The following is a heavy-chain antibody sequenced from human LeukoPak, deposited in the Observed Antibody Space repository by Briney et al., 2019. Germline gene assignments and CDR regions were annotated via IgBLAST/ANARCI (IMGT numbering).Heavy chain of an antibody. J-gene: IGHJ4*02. V-gene: IGHV3-48*03. CDR1: GFTFNRFE. CDR2: ISDSGGSI. Sequence: GGSLRLSCEASGFTFNRFEMNWVRQAPGKGLEWVSYISDSGGSISYADSVKGRFTASRDNAKNTLYLQMNSLRAEDTAVYYCTRSPSLGGRYWGFDYWGQGALVTVSS. D-gene: IGHD1-26*01. CDR3: TRSPSLGGRYWGFDY.